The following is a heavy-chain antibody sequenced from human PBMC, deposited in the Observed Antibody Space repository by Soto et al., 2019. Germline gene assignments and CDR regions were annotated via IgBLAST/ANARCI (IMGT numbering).Heavy chain of an antibody. Sequence: GASVKVSCKASGYTFTSYAMHWVRQAPGQRLEWMGWINAGNGNTKYSQKFQGRVTITRDTSASTAYMELSSLRSEDTAVYYCAGSSSWYDPKGMDVWGQGATVTVSS. CDR3: AGSSSWYDPKGMDV. V-gene: IGHV1-3*01. CDR2: INAGNGNT. D-gene: IGHD6-13*01. J-gene: IGHJ6*02. CDR1: GYTFTSYA.